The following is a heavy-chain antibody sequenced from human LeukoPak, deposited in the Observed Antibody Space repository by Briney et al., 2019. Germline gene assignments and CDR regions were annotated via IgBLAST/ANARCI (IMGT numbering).Heavy chain of an antibody. V-gene: IGHV1-2*02. Sequence: ASVKVSCKASGYTFTCYYMHWVRQAPGQGGEGMGWINPNSGGTNYAQKFQGRVTMTRDTSISTAYIELSRLRSDDTAVYYCARWTTVTTFSNWYFDLWGRGTLVTVSS. CDR1: GYTFTCYY. D-gene: IGHD4-17*01. CDR3: ARWTTVTTFSNWYFDL. J-gene: IGHJ2*01. CDR2: INPNSGGT.